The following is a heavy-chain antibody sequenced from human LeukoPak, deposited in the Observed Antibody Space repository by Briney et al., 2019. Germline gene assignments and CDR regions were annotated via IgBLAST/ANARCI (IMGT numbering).Heavy chain of an antibody. V-gene: IGHV3-33*01. CDR1: GFTFSSYG. CDR3: ARGGSCSGGSCRTDYYYYYMDV. Sequence: PGRSLRLSCAASGFTFSSYGMDWVRQAPGKGLEWVAVIWYDGSNKYYADSVKGRFTISRDNSKNTLYLQMNSLRAEDTAVYYCARGGSCSGGSCRTDYYYYYMDVWGKGTTVTVSS. D-gene: IGHD2-15*01. CDR2: IWYDGSNK. J-gene: IGHJ6*03.